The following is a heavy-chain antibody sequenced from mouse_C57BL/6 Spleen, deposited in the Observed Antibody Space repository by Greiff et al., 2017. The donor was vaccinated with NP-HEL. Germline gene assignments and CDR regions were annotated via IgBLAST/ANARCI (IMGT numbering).Heavy chain of an antibody. CDR2: IDPSDSYT. CDR1: GYTFTSYW. J-gene: IGHJ3*01. V-gene: IGHV1-59*01. Sequence: QVQLQQPGAELVRPGTSVKLSCKASGYTFTSYWMHWVKQRPGQGLEWIGVIDPSDSYTNYNQKFKGKATLTVDTSSSTAYMQLSSLTSEDSAVYYCASEDYYGSSYEFAYWGQGTLVTVSA. D-gene: IGHD1-1*01. CDR3: ASEDYYGSSYEFAY.